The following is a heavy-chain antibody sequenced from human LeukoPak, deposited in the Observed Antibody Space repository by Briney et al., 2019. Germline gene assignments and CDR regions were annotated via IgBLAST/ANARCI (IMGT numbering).Heavy chain of an antibody. CDR1: GYSFASYC. CDR3: ARQWGDCSSTSCYSAY. Sequence: GESLKISCKGSGYSFASYCIAWVRQMPGKGLEWIGIIYPGDSDTRYSPSFQGQVTISADKSISTAYLQWSSLKASDTAIYYCARQWGDCSSTSCYSAYWGQGTLVTVSS. D-gene: IGHD2-2*01. CDR2: IYPGDSDT. J-gene: IGHJ4*02. V-gene: IGHV5-51*01.